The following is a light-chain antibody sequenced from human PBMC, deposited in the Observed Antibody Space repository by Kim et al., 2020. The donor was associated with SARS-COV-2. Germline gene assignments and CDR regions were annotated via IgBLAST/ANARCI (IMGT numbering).Light chain of an antibody. CDR1: QSISSW. Sequence: DIQMTQSPSTLSASVGDRVTITCRASQSISSWLAWYQQKPGKAPNLLIYKASSLESGLPSRFSGSGSGTEFTLTISSLQPDDFATYYCQQYNSYPWTFGQGTKVDIK. V-gene: IGKV1-5*03. CDR2: KAS. J-gene: IGKJ1*01. CDR3: QQYNSYPWT.